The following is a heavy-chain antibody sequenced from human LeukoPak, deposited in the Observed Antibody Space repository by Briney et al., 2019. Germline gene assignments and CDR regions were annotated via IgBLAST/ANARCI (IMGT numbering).Heavy chain of an antibody. D-gene: IGHD6-19*01. CDR2: INHSGST. J-gene: IGHJ3*02. CDR1: GGSFSGYY. CDR3: ASGAVEGFRGAFDI. V-gene: IGHV4-34*01. Sequence: SETLSLTCAVYGGSFSGYYWSWIRQPPGKGLEWIGEINHSGSTNYNPSLKSRVTISVDTSKNQFSLKLSSVTAADTAVYYCASGAVEGFRGAFDIWGQGTMVTVSS.